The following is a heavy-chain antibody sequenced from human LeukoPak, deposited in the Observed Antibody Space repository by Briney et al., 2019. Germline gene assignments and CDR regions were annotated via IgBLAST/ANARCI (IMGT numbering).Heavy chain of an antibody. CDR3: ARAQYDILTSYWYYYGMDV. J-gene: IGHJ6*02. CDR2: IIPILGIA. CDR1: GGTFSSYA. V-gene: IGHV1-69*04. Sequence: SVKVSCKASGGTFSSYAISWVRQAPGQGLEWMGRIIPILGIANYAQKFQGRVTITADKSTSTAYMELSSLRSEDTAVHYCARAQYDILTSYWYYYGMDVWGQGTTVTVSS. D-gene: IGHD3-9*01.